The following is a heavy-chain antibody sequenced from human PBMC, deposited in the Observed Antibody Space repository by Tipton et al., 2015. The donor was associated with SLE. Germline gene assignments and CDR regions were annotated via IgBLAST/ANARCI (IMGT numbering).Heavy chain of an antibody. CDR3: AKDRSSSWYYPAEYCQH. V-gene: IGHV3-23*01. D-gene: IGHD6-13*01. CDR1: GFTFSSYA. Sequence: SLRLSCAASGFTFSSYAMSWVRQAPGKGLEWVSAISGSGGSTYYADSVKGRVTISRDNSKNTLYLQMNSLRAEDTAVYYCAKDRSSSWYYPAEYCQHWGQGTLVAVSS. CDR2: ISGSGGST. J-gene: IGHJ1*01.